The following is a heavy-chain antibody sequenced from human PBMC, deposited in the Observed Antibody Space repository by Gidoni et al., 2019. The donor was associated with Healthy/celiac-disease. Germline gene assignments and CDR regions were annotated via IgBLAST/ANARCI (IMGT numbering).Heavy chain of an antibody. V-gene: IGHV3-21*01. Sequence: EVQLVESGGGLVKPGGSLRLSCAASGFTFSSYSMNWVRQAPGKGLEWVSSISSSSSYIYYADSVKGRFTISRDNAKNSLYLQMNSLRAEDTAVYYCARLGDIGYCSSTSCYTTHYGMDVWGQGTTVTVSS. CDR3: ARLGDIGYCSSTSCYTTHYGMDV. CDR1: GFTFSSYS. CDR2: ISSSSSYI. D-gene: IGHD2-2*02. J-gene: IGHJ6*02.